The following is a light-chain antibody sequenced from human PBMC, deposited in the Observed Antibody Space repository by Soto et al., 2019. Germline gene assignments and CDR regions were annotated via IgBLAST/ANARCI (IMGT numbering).Light chain of an antibody. CDR1: QSASSSY. CDR3: QQYGSSPWT. J-gene: IGKJ1*01. Sequence: EIVLTQSPGTLSLSPGERATLSCRASQSASSSYLVWYQQKPGQAPRLLIYGASTRATGIPDRFSGSGSGTDFTLTISGLEPEDFAVYYCQQYGSSPWTFGQGTKVEIK. CDR2: GAS. V-gene: IGKV3-20*01.